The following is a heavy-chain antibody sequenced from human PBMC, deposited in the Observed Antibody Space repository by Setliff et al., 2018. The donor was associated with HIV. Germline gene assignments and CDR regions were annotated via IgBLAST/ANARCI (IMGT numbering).Heavy chain of an antibody. V-gene: IGHV4-39*01. CDR3: ARGFPHGTGGSCYGGRFDY. J-gene: IGHJ4*02. D-gene: IGHD2-15*01. CDR2: IYYSGST. CDR1: GGSIRSSSFY. Sequence: PSETLSLTCTVSGGSIRSSSFYWGWIRQPPGKGLEWIGSIYYSGSTYYNSSLKSRVTISVDTSKNQFSLRLSSVTAADTGVYYCARGFPHGTGGSCYGGRFDYWGQGTLVTVSS.